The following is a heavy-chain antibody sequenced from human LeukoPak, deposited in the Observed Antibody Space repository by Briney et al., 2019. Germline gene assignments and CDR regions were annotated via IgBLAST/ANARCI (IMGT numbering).Heavy chain of an antibody. V-gene: IGHV4-61*02. J-gene: IGHJ3*02. D-gene: IGHD5-18*01. Sequence: SQTLSLTCTVSGGSISSGSYYWSWIRQPAGKGLEWIGRIYTSGSTNYNPSLKSRVTISVGTSKNQFSLKLSSVTAADTAVYYCARDARGVYSYGSPPYDAFDIWGQGTMVTVSS. CDR3: ARDARGVYSYGSPPYDAFDI. CDR1: GGSISSGSYY. CDR2: IYTSGST.